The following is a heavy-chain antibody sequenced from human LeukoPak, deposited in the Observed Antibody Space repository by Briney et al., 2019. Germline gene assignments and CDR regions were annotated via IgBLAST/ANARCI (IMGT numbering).Heavy chain of an antibody. V-gene: IGHV3-20*01. D-gene: IGHD3-10*01. Sequence: GGSLRLSCAASGFTFDDYGMSWVRQAPGKGLEWVSGINGNGGSTGYGDSMKGRFTISRDNAKNSLYLQMNSLRVEGTALYHCARNYHGSGSTAFDIWGQGTMVTVSS. CDR3: ARNYHGSGSTAFDI. CDR1: GFTFDDYG. CDR2: INGNGGST. J-gene: IGHJ3*02.